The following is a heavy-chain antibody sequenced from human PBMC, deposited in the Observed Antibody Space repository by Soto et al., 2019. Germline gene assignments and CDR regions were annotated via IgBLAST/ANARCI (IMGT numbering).Heavy chain of an antibody. CDR2: INPNSGGT. J-gene: IGHJ4*02. D-gene: IGHD6-19*01. Sequence: QVQLVQSGAEVKKPGASVKVSCKASGYTFTGYYMHWVRQAPGQGLEWMGWINPNSGGTNYAQKFQGRVTMTRDTSISTAYMELSRLRSDDTAVYYCARLRRVDISGWCFDYWGQGTLVTVSS. CDR3: ARLRRVDISGWCFDY. V-gene: IGHV1-2*02. CDR1: GYTFTGYY.